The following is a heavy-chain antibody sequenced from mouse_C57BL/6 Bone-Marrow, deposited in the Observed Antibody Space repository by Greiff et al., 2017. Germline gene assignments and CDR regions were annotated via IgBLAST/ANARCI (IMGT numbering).Heavy chain of an antibody. V-gene: IGHV14-4*01. CDR3: TTYYGNYPYAMDY. CDR1: GFNIKDDY. D-gene: IGHD2-1*01. J-gene: IGHJ4*01. CDR2: IDPENGDT. Sequence: EVQLQQSGAELVRPGASVKLSCTASGFNIKDDYMHWVKQRPEQGLEWIGWIDPENGDTEYASKFQGKATITADTSSNTAYLQLSSLTSEDTAVYYCTTYYGNYPYAMDYWGPGTSVTVSS.